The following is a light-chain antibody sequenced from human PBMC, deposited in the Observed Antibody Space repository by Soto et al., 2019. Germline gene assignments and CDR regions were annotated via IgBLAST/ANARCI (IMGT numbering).Light chain of an antibody. CDR1: QSVSSTY. V-gene: IGKV3-20*01. CDR3: QQYGSSPPWT. CDR2: GAS. Sequence: EIVLTQSPGTLSLSPGERATLSCRASQSVSSTYLAWYQQKPGQAPRLLIYGASSRATGTPDRFSGSGSGTDFTLTISRLEPEDFEAYYCQQYGSSPPWTFGQGTKVDIK. J-gene: IGKJ1*01.